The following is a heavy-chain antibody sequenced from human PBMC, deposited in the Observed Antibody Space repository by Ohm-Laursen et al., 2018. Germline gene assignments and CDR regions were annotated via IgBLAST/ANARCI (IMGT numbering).Heavy chain of an antibody. D-gene: IGHD5-18*01. V-gene: IGHV3-11*04. CDR3: ARDVDTSSHYSQFDP. J-gene: IGHJ5*02. CDR2: ISSSGSTI. CDR1: GFTFSDYY. Sequence: SLRLSCSASGFTFSDYYMSWIRQAPGKGLEWVSYISSSGSTIYYADSVKGRFTISRDNAKNSLYLQMNSLRAEDTAMYYCARDVDTSSHYSQFDPWGQGTLVTVSS.